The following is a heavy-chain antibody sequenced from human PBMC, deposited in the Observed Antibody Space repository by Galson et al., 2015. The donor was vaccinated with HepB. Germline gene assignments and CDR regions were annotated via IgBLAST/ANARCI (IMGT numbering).Heavy chain of an antibody. J-gene: IGHJ3*02. Sequence: SLRLSCAASGFTFSSYAMHWVRQAPGKGLEWVAVISYDGSNKYYADSVKGRFTISRDNSKNTLYLQMNSLRAEDTAVYYCARDGVAAAGFHDAFDIWGQGTMVTVSS. CDR3: ARDGVAAAGFHDAFDI. D-gene: IGHD6-13*01. CDR2: ISYDGSNK. CDR1: GFTFSSYA. V-gene: IGHV3-30*04.